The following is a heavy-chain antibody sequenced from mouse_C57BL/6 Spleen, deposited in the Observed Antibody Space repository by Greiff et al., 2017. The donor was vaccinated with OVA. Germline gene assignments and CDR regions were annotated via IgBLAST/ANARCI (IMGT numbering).Heavy chain of an antibody. J-gene: IGHJ4*01. D-gene: IGHD2-4*01. CDR2: INPGSGGT. CDR3: ARGRLRHAMDY. CDR1: GYAFTNYL. Sequence: QVQLQQSGAELVRPGTSVKVSCKASGYAFTNYLIEWVKQRPGQGLEWIGVINPGSGGTNYNEKFKGKATLTADKSSSTAYMQLSSLTSEDSAVYVCARGRLRHAMDYWGQGTSVTVSS. V-gene: IGHV1-54*01.